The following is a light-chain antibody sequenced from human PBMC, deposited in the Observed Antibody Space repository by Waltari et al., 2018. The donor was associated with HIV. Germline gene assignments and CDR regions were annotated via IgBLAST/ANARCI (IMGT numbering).Light chain of an antibody. Sequence: DIQMTQSPSSLSASVGDKVTITCRASQKINRYLNWYQKKVGEAPRLLVYGASSLQSGVPARFRGSGSGSEYKLTISNLQSEDFASYFCQQSYGAPFTFGPGSTV. CDR1: QKINRY. CDR3: QQSYGAPFT. CDR2: GAS. J-gene: IGKJ3*01. V-gene: IGKV1-39*01.